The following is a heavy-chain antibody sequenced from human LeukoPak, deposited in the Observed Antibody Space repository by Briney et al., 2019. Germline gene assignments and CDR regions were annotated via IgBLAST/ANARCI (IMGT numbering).Heavy chain of an antibody. CDR1: GGSFSGYY. Sequence: PSETLSLICAVYGGSFSGYYWSWIRQPPGKGLEWIGEINHSGSTNYNPSLKSRVTISVDTSKNQFSLKLSSVTAADTAVYYCARHSPYYYDSSGLDYWGQGTLVTVSS. CDR2: INHSGST. V-gene: IGHV4-34*01. CDR3: ARHSPYYYDSSGLDY. J-gene: IGHJ4*02. D-gene: IGHD3-22*01.